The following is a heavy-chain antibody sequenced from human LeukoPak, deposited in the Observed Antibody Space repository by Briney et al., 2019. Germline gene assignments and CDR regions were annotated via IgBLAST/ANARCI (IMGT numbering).Heavy chain of an antibody. CDR2: ISGGGDT. V-gene: IGHV3-53*05. Sequence: PGGSLTLSCAASGFSVSKNYMSWVRQAAGKGLEWASIISGGGDTYYADSVKGRFTISRDNTENTLYIQMNSLRVEDTAVYYCARVKTDTSGCYHFDYWGQGTQVTASS. D-gene: IGHD5-18*01. CDR1: GFSVSKNY. J-gene: IGHJ4*02. CDR3: ARVKTDTSGCYHFDY.